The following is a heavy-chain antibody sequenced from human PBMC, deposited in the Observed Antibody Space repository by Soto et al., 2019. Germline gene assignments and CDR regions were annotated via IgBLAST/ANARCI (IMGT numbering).Heavy chain of an antibody. CDR1: GFTFGNYA. Sequence: VQLLESGGGLVQPGGSLGLSCAGSGFTFGNYAMSWVRQAPGKGLEWVSVLSNSGGTTYYADSVKGRFTISRDNFKNTLYLQFDSLRAEDTAIYYCARFEGGASGTYGLDVWGQGTTVTVSS. V-gene: IGHV3-23*01. CDR3: ARFEGGASGTYGLDV. D-gene: IGHD3-10*01. CDR2: LSNSGGTT. J-gene: IGHJ6*02.